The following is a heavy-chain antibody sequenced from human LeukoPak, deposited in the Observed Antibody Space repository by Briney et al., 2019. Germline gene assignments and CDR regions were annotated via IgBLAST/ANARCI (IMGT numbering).Heavy chain of an antibody. J-gene: IGHJ4*02. V-gene: IGHV3-48*03. CDR2: ISGSGTTM. D-gene: IGHD6-13*01. CDR1: GFTFSSYE. CDR3: ARAKQQAAY. Sequence: GGSLRLSCVASGFTFSSYEMNWLRQSPGKGLEWVSYISGSGTTMYYADSVKGRFTISRDNAKNSLYLQMNSLRAEDTAVYYCARAKQQAAYWGQGTLVTVSS.